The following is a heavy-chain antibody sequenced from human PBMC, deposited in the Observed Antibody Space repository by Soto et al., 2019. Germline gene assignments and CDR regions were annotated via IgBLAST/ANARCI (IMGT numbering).Heavy chain of an antibody. D-gene: IGHD3-3*01. J-gene: IGHJ5*02. Sequence: PSETLSLTCAVYGGSFSGYYWSWIRQPPGKGLEWIGEINHGGSTNYNPSLKSRVTISVDTSKNQFSLKLSSVTAADTAVYYCARGLRFLEWLTLINWFDPWGQGTLVTVSS. CDR3: ARGLRFLEWLTLINWFDP. CDR2: INHGGST. V-gene: IGHV4-34*01. CDR1: GGSFSGYY.